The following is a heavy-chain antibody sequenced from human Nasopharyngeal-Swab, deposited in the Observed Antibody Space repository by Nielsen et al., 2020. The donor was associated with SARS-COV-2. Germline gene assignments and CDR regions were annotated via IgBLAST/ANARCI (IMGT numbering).Heavy chain of an antibody. CDR2: ISNSGTTI. Sequence: GGSLRLSCAASGFSFSDYDMSWIRQAPGMGLEWVSSISNSGTTIYYADSVKGRVTVSRDNAKSSLFLQVNSLRAEDTAVYYCVKTETLVVYYFDYCGQGTLVTVSS. J-gene: IGHJ4*02. CDR3: VKTETLVVYYFDY. CDR1: GFSFSDYD. D-gene: IGHD2-15*01. V-gene: IGHV3-11*01.